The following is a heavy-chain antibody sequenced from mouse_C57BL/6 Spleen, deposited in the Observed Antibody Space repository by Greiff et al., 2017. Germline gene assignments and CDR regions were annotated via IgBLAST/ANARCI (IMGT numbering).Heavy chain of an antibody. Sequence: QVQLQQSGPGLVQPSQSLSITCTVSGFSLTSYGVHWVRQPPGKGLEWLGEIWGGGSTDYNAAFISRLSIRKDNSKSQVFFKMNSLQADDTAIYYCAKNWAGSGMDYWGQGTSVTVSS. D-gene: IGHD4-1*01. J-gene: IGHJ4*01. CDR3: AKNWAGSGMDY. V-gene: IGHV2-4*01. CDR1: GFSLTSYG. CDR2: IWGGGST.